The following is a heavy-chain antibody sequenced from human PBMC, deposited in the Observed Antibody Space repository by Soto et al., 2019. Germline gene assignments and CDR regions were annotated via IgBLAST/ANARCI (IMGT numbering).Heavy chain of an antibody. Sequence: EVQLVESGGGLVQPGGSLRLSCAASGFTFSSYWMHWVRQAPGKGLVWVSRINSDGSSTSYANSVKGRFTISRDNSKITLYLQMNSLRAADTAVYYCAVAVTGPTAIGYWGQGTLVTVSS. CDR1: GFTFSSYW. CDR3: AVAVTGPTAIGY. CDR2: INSDGSST. J-gene: IGHJ4*02. V-gene: IGHV3-74*01. D-gene: IGHD6-19*01.